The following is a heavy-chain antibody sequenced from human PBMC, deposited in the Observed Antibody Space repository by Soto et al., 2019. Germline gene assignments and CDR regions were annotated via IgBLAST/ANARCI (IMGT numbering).Heavy chain of an antibody. J-gene: IGHJ6*02. D-gene: IGHD3-10*01. CDR2: IIPLFGTA. Sequence: QMQLVQSGAEVKKPGSSVKVSCKASGGTFNSYAISWVRQAPGQGLEWMGGIIPLFGTAHHAQKFQGRVTITADESTTTAYMELSSLRSEDTAVYYCARPYYYGSVSAGGECYGMDVWGQGTTVTVSS. CDR1: GGTFNSYA. V-gene: IGHV1-69*01. CDR3: ARPYYYGSVSAGGECYGMDV.